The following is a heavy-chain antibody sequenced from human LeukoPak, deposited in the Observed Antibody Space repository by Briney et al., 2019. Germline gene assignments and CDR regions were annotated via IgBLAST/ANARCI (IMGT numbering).Heavy chain of an antibody. Sequence: SETLSLTCTVSGGSISSYYWSWIRQPPGKGLEWIGYIYYSGSTNYNPSLKSRVTISVDTSKNQFSLKLSSVTAADTAVYYCARDSGCSSTSCQYYFDYWGQGTLVTVSS. CDR3: ARDSGCSSTSCQYYFDY. D-gene: IGHD2-2*01. V-gene: IGHV4-59*01. CDR1: GGSISSYY. CDR2: IYYSGST. J-gene: IGHJ4*02.